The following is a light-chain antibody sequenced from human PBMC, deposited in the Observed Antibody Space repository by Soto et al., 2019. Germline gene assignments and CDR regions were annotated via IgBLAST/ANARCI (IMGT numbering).Light chain of an antibody. J-gene: IGKJ1*01. CDR1: QSVSSSY. CDR2: GAS. Sequence: ESVLTQSPGTLSLSPGERATLSCRASQSVSSSYLAWYQQKPGQAPRLLIYGASSRATGIPDRFSGSGSGTDFTLTISRLEPEDFAVYDCQQKTFGQGTKVEIK. V-gene: IGKV3-20*01. CDR3: QQKT.